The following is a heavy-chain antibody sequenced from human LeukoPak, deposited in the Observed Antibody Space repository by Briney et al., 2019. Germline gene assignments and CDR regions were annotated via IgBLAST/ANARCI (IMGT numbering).Heavy chain of an antibody. V-gene: IGHV3-30*18. CDR1: DFDFSSHA. J-gene: IGHJ4*02. Sequence: GGSLRLSCAASDFDFSSHAMTWVRQAPGKGLEWVAVISYDGSNKYYADSVKGRFTISRDNSKNTLYLQMNSLRAEDTAVYYCAKDLGYTSDWGQGTLVTVSS. D-gene: IGHD6-13*01. CDR3: AKDLGYTSD. CDR2: ISYDGSNK.